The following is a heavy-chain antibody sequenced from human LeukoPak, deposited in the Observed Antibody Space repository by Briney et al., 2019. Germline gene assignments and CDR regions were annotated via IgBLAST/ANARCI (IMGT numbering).Heavy chain of an antibody. CDR2: IYYSGST. V-gene: IGHV4-39*06. CDR1: GGSISSGSYY. J-gene: IGHJ4*02. Sequence: SETLSLTCTVSGGSISSGSYYWSWIRQPAGKGLEWIGSIYYSGSTYYDPSLKSRVTISVDTSKNQFPLKLSSVTAADTAVYYCAREGTTVTTAIDYWGQGTLVTVSS. CDR3: AREGTTVTTAIDY. D-gene: IGHD4-17*01.